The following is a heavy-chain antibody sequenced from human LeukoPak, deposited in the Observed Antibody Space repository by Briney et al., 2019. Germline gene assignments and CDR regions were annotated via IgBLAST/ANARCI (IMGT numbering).Heavy chain of an antibody. CDR1: GGSFSGYY. CDR2: INHSGST. CDR3: ARTRRGVINKRYYYYYMDV. Sequence: PSETLSLTCAVYGGSFSGYYWSWIRQPPGKGLEWIGEINHSGSTNYNPSLKRRVAISVDTSKNQFSLKLSSVTAADTAVYYCARTRRGVINKRYYYYYMDVWGKGTTVTVSS. D-gene: IGHD3-10*01. V-gene: IGHV4-34*01. J-gene: IGHJ6*03.